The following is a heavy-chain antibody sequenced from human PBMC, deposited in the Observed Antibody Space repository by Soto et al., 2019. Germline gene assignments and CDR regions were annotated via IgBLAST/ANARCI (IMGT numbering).Heavy chain of an antibody. CDR1: GFNFTSSA. J-gene: IGHJ6*02. CDR3: AAGNGDYGLYYYYGIDV. CDR2: IVVGSGNK. D-gene: IGHD4-17*01. V-gene: IGHV1-58*01. Sequence: VKGSCNDSGFNFTSSAVQWVRQARGQRLEWIGWIVVGSGNKNYAQNFQEIVTITRDMSTSTAYMELSSLRSEDTAVYYCAAGNGDYGLYYYYGIDVWGQGTRVTVSS.